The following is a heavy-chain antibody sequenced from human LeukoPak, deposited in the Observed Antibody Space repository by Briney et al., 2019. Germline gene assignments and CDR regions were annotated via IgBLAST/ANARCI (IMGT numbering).Heavy chain of an antibody. CDR1: VYTFTMYY. CDR2: MNPNSGGT. J-gene: IGHJ4*02. V-gene: IGHV1-2*02. D-gene: IGHD6-13*01. CDR3: ARDPAATGSTAEDY. Sequence: GASVNVSFTASVYTFTMYYMHWVRQAPGQALEGMGWMNPNSGGTNYAQEFQGRVAMTSERSISTVYMELSRMKSDDTAVYYCARDPAATGSTAEDYWGQGTLVTVSS.